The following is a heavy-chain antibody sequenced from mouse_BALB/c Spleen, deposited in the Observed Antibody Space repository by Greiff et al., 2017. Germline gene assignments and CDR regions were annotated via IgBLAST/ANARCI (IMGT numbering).Heavy chain of an antibody. CDR2: ISDGGSYT. Sequence: EVKLVESGGGLVKPGGSLKLSCAASGFTFSDYYMYWVRQTPEKRLEWVATISDGGSYTYYPDSVKGRFTISRDNAKNNLYLQMSSLKSEDTAMYYCARETYGNYDYAMDYWGQGTLVTVSA. V-gene: IGHV5-4*02. D-gene: IGHD2-10*02. CDR3: ARETYGNYDYAMDY. CDR1: GFTFSDYY. J-gene: IGHJ3*01.